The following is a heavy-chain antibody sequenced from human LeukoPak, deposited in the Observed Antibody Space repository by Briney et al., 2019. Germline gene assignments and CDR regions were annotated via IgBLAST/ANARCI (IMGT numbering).Heavy chain of an antibody. CDR3: ARASRFGNLLIPCFDH. CDR1: GFSFTDYS. Sequence: GGSLRLSCAAFGFSFTDYSMNGGRKGPGKGLERGSYIISLSSFIDYADSVKGRFTISRDNAQNSLYLQMNSLRDEDTAVYYCARASRFGNLLIPCFDHWGRGTLVTVSS. J-gene: IGHJ4*02. V-gene: IGHV3-48*02. D-gene: IGHD3-10*01. CDR2: IISLSSFI.